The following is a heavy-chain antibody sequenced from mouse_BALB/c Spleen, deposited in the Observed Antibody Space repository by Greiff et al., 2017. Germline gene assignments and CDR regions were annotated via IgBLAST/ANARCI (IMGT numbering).Heavy chain of an antibody. J-gene: IGHJ3*01. CDR3: ARDMGYRYALAY. CDR2: IDPANGNT. Sequence: EVQLRQSGAELVKPGASVKLSCTASGFNIKDTYMHWVKQRPEQGLEWIGRIDPANGNTKYDPKFQGKATITADTSSNTAYLQLSSLTSEDTAVYYCARDMGYRYALAYWGQGTLVTVSA. D-gene: IGHD2-14*01. CDR1: GFNIKDTY. V-gene: IGHV14-3*02.